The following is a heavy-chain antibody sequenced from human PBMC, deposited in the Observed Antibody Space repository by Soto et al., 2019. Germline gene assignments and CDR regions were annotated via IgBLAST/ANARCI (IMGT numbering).Heavy chain of an antibody. D-gene: IGHD2-8*01. CDR3: ALSTNGGSPY. J-gene: IGHJ4*02. CDR1: GFTFSSCA. CDR2: ISGSGGST. V-gene: IGHV3-23*01. Sequence: EVQLLESGGGLVQPGGSLRLSCAASGFTFSSCAMSWVRQAPGKGLEWVSSISGSGGSTYYADSVKGRFTISRDNSKNTLYLQMNSLRAEDTALYYCALSTNGGSPYWGQGTLVTVSS.